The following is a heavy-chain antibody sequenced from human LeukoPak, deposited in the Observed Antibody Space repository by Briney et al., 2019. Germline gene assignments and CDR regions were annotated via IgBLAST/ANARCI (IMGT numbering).Heavy chain of an antibody. Sequence: PGRSLRLSCAASGFTFSSYAMHWVRQAPGKGLEWVAVISYDGSNKYYADSVKGRFTISRDNSKNTLYLQMNSLRAEDTAVYYCARGYGDYAHYFDYWGQGTLVTVSS. CDR2: ISYDGSNK. CDR3: ARGYGDYAHYFDY. CDR1: GFTFSSYA. D-gene: IGHD4-17*01. V-gene: IGHV3-30-3*01. J-gene: IGHJ4*02.